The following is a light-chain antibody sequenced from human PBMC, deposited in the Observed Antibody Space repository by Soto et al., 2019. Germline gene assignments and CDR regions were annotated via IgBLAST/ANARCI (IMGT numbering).Light chain of an antibody. CDR3: QQADTFPIT. V-gene: IGKV1D-12*01. CDR2: AAS. Sequence: DIQMTQSPSSVSASVGDRVTISCQASQGISRSLAWYQQKPGKAPKLLIYAASSLQSGVPSRFSGSGFGTDFTLTISSLQAEDSAIYYCQQADTFPITFGQGTRLENK. CDR1: QGISRS. J-gene: IGKJ5*01.